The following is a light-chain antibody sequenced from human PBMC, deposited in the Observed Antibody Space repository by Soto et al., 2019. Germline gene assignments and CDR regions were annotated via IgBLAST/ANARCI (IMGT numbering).Light chain of an antibody. CDR1: QSISSY. CDR3: QQSYSTPLT. CDR2: AAS. J-gene: IGKJ4*01. V-gene: IGKV1-39*01. Sequence: DLQMTQSPSSLSASVGDRVTITCRASQSISSYLNWYQQKPGKAPNLLIYAASSLQSGVPSRFSGSGSGTDFTLTISSLQPEDFATYYCQQSYSTPLTFGGGTKVESK.